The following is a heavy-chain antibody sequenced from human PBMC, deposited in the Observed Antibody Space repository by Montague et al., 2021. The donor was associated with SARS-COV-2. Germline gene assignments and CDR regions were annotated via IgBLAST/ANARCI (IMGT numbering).Heavy chain of an antibody. CDR3: ARASLGYCSGGRCYVGFDP. V-gene: IGHV4-59*01. CDR2: IYYSGST. J-gene: IGHJ5*02. CDR1: GGSISSYY. D-gene: IGHD2-15*01. Sequence: SKTLSLTCTVSGGSISSYYWSWIRQPPGKGLEWIGYIYYSGSTNYNPSLKSRVTISVDTSKNKFSLKLSSVTAADTAGYYCARASLGYCSGGRCYVGFDPWGQGTLVTVSS.